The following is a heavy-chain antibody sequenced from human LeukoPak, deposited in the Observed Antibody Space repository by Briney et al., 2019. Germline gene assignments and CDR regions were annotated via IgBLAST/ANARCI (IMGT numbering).Heavy chain of an antibody. CDR3: AKDIAAMVTLVDY. V-gene: IGHV3-74*01. CDR2: INSDESST. Sequence: PGGSLRLSCAASEFTFSSYWMHWVRQAPGKGLVWVSRINSDESSTSYADSVRGRFTVSRDNAKNTLSLQMNSLRAEDTALYYCAKDIAAMVTLVDYWGQGTLVTVSS. J-gene: IGHJ4*02. D-gene: IGHD5-18*01. CDR1: EFTFSSYW.